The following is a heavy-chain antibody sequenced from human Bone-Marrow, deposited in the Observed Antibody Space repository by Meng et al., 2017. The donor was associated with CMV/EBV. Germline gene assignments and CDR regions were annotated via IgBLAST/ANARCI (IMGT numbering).Heavy chain of an antibody. J-gene: IGHJ4*02. D-gene: IGHD5-12*01. CDR2: INPNSGVT. CDR3: SRGYEAGVPHFDY. V-gene: IGHV1-2*02. CDR1: GYTFTGYY. Sequence: ASVKVSCKASGYTFTGYYMHWVRQAPGQGLEWMGWINPNSGVTTYGQMLQGRVTMTRDKSSSTAYMEVSRLTSDDTAIYYCSRGYEAGVPHFDYWGQGTLVTVSS.